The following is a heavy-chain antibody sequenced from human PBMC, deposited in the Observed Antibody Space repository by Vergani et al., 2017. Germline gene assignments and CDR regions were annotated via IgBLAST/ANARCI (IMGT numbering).Heavy chain of an antibody. CDR2: TKSKTDGGTT. D-gene: IGHD3-22*01. CDR3: TTEATYYDSSGYFLWYFDY. CDR1: GFTFSNAW. Sequence: EVQLVESGGGLVKPGGSLRLSCAASGFTFSNAWMSWVRQAPGKGLEWVGRTKSKTDGGTTDYAAPVKGRFTISRDDSKNTLYLQMNSLKTEDTAVYYCTTEATYYDSSGYFLWYFDYWGQGTLVTVSS. V-gene: IGHV3-15*01. J-gene: IGHJ4*02.